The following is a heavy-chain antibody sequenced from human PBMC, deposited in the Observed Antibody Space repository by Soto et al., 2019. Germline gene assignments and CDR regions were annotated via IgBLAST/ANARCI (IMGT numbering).Heavy chain of an antibody. Sequence: QVQLVESGGGVVQPGRSLRLSCAASGFTFSSYAMHWVRQAPGKGLEWVAVISYDGSNKYYADSVKGRFTISRDNSKNTLYLQMNSPRAEDTAVYYCAREISSYFDYWGQGTLVTVSS. CDR2: ISYDGSNK. CDR1: GFTFSSYA. J-gene: IGHJ4*02. CDR3: AREISSYFDY. V-gene: IGHV3-30-3*01.